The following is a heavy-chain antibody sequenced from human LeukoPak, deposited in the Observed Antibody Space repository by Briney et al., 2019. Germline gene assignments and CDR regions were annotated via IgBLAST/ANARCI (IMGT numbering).Heavy chain of an antibody. D-gene: IGHD5-12*01. J-gene: IGHJ4*02. CDR1: GFTFSSYA. CDR2: ISYDGSNK. CDR3: ARGRGYRDYDRPLDY. V-gene: IGHV3-30*14. Sequence: TGGSLRLSCAASGFTFSSYAMHWVRQAPGKGLEWVAVISYDGSNKYYADSVKGRFTTSRDNSKNTLYVQMNSLRAEDTAIYYCARGRGYRDYDRPLDYWGQGTLVTVSS.